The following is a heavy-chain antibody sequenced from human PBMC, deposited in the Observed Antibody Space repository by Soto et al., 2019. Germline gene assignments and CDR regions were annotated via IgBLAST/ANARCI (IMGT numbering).Heavy chain of an antibody. V-gene: IGHV3-33*01. D-gene: IGHD3-9*01. J-gene: IGHJ4*02. CDR1: GFTFSSYG. CDR3: ARDGPTVEHQASWDDILTGYLYY. CDR2: IWYDGSNK. Sequence: GGSLRLSCAASGFTFSSYGMHWVRQAPGKGLEWVAVIWYDGSNKYYADSVKGRFTISRDNSKNTLYLQMNSLRAEDTAVYYCARDGPTVEHQASWDDILTGYLYYWGQGTLVTVSS.